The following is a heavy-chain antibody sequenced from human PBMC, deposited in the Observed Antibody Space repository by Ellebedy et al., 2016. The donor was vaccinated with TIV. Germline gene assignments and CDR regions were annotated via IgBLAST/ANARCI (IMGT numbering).Heavy chain of an antibody. Sequence: GESLKISCAASGFTFSDYYMSWIRQAPGKGLEWVSYISSSSSYTNYADSVKGRFTISRDNAKNSLYLQMNSLRAEDTAVYFCARDRGTNIWDSTPDYWGQGTLVTVSS. V-gene: IGHV3-11*06. CDR2: ISSSSSYT. J-gene: IGHJ4*02. CDR1: GFTFSDYY. D-gene: IGHD1-26*01. CDR3: ARDRGTNIWDSTPDY.